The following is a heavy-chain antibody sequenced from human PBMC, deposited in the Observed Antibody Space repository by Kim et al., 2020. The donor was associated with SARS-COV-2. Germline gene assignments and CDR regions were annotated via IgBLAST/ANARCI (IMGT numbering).Heavy chain of an antibody. CDR3: ARGPTVTNQFDY. J-gene: IGHJ4*02. D-gene: IGHD4-17*01. V-gene: IGHV3-48*02. Sequence: YYADCVKCVFTIPRDNAKNSLYLQMNSLRDEDTAVYYCARGPTVTNQFDYWGQGTLVNVAS.